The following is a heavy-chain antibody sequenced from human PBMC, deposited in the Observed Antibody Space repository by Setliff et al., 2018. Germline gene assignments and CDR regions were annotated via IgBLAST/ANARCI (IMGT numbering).Heavy chain of an antibody. CDR3: ARGRHPPWSGYPYYYMDV. J-gene: IGHJ6*03. Sequence: ASVKVSCKASGYTFTTYYMHWVRQAPGQGLEWMGWMNPNSGNTGYAQKFQGRVTMTRNTSISTAYMELSSLRSEDTAVYYCARGRHPPWSGYPYYYMDVWGKGTTVTVSS. V-gene: IGHV1-8*02. CDR2: MNPNSGNT. CDR1: GYTFTTYY. D-gene: IGHD3-3*01.